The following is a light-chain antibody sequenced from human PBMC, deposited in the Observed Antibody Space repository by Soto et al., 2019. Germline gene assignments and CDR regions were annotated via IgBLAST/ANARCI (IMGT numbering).Light chain of an antibody. Sequence: QSALTQPRSVSGSPGQSVTISCTGTSSDVGGYNFVSWYQHHPGKAPKLIIYNVIQRPSGVPDRFSASKSDNTASLTISGLQAEAEAHYYCCSYAGSYNYVFGNGTKVTVX. CDR2: NVI. CDR1: SSDVGGYNF. V-gene: IGLV2-11*01. J-gene: IGLJ1*01. CDR3: CSYAGSYNYV.